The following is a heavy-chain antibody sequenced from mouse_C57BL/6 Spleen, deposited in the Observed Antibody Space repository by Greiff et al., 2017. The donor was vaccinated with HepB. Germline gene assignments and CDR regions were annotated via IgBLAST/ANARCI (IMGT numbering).Heavy chain of an antibody. CDR2: IYPGGGYT. D-gene: IGHD1-1*01. J-gene: IGHJ4*01. Sequence: QVQLKQSGAELVRPGTSVKMSCKASGYTFTNYWIGWAKQRPGHGLEWIGDIYPGGGYTNYNEKFKGKATLTADKSSSTAYMQFSSLTSEDSAIYYCARGGSSHAMDYWGQGTSVTVSS. CDR3: ARGGSSHAMDY. CDR1: GYTFTNYW. V-gene: IGHV1-63*01.